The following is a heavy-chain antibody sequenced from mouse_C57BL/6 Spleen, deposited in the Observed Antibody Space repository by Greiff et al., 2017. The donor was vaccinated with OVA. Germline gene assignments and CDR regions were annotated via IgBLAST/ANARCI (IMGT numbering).Heavy chain of an antibody. Sequence: QVQLKQSGAELARPGASVKLSCKASGYTFTSYGISWVKQRTGQGLEWIGEIYPRSGNTYYNEKFKGKATLTADKSSSTAYMELRSLTSEDSAVYFCARKGSYYGSSYWYFDVWGTGTTVTVSS. CDR2: IYPRSGNT. D-gene: IGHD1-1*01. CDR1: GYTFTSYG. J-gene: IGHJ1*03. CDR3: ARKGSYYGSSYWYFDV. V-gene: IGHV1-81*01.